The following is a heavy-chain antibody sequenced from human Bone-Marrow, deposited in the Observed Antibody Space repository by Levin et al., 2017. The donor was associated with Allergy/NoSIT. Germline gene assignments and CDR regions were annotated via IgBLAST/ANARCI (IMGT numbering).Heavy chain of an antibody. CDR1: GYTFTSFF. Sequence: ASVKVSCKPSGYTFTSFFLAWVRQAPGQGLEWIGWINVGSGGAQYAQKFQGRVNMTGDKSISTAYLELSSLTSDDTAMYFCVRSRSYYFDSWGQGSLVTVSS. V-gene: IGHV1-2*02. CDR3: VRSRSYYFDS. CDR2: INVGSGGA. D-gene: IGHD3-16*01. J-gene: IGHJ4*02.